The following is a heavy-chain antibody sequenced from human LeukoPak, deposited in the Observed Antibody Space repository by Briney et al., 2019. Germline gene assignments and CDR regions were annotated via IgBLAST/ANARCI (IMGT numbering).Heavy chain of an antibody. CDR1: GGSIREYY. D-gene: IGHD3-10*01. Sequence: PSETLSLTCTVSGGSIREYYLSWIRQPPGKGLEWIGYIYDSGSTNYNPSPKSRVTISVDTSKNHFSLKLSSVTAADTAVYYCARELVRGVIGAFDIWGQGTMVTVSS. V-gene: IGHV4-59*01. J-gene: IGHJ3*02. CDR2: IYDSGST. CDR3: ARELVRGVIGAFDI.